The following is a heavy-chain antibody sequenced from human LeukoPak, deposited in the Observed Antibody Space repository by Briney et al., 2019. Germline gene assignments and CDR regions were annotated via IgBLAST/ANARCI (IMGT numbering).Heavy chain of an antibody. Sequence: PGGSLRLSCAASGFTFSSYWMHWVRQAPGKGLVGVSRINSDGSSKSYADSVKGRFTISRDNAKNTLYLQMNSLRAEDTAVYYCARAGVVIPYYYYYMDVWGKGTTVTVSS. V-gene: IGHV3-74*01. J-gene: IGHJ6*03. D-gene: IGHD3-3*01. CDR3: ARAGVVIPYYYYYMDV. CDR1: GFTFSSYW. CDR2: INSDGSSK.